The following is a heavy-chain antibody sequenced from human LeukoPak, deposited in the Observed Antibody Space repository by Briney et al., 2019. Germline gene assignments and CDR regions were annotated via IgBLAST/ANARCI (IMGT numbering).Heavy chain of an antibody. CDR3: ATDKRQYNILTAYFKAEYFQY. J-gene: IGHJ1*01. CDR2: FDPEDAER. V-gene: IGHV1-24*01. CDR1: GYTLTELS. Sequence: ASVKVSCKVSGYTLTELSIHWVRQAPGKGLEWRGGFDPEDAERIHAQRLQGRVTMTEDPSTDTAYMELSGLRSEDTAVYYCATDKRQYNILTAYFKAEYFQYWGQGTPVTVSA. D-gene: IGHD3-9*01.